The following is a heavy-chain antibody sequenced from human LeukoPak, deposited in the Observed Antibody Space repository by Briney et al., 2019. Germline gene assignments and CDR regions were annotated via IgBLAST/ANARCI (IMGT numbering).Heavy chain of an antibody. CDR1: GCSFSSCW. CDR2: MKLDTTECGTT. CDR3: PTDRRGAGLVAHGTSAFDY. Sequence: GGSLRLSCAASGCSFSSCWMSWVRQAPGKGLEWIWRMKLDTTECGTTDYAAPVKGRFTISRDDSKSTLYLQMNSLKTEDTAVYYSPTDRRGAGLVAHGTSAFDYWGQGTLVTVSS. J-gene: IGHJ4*02. D-gene: IGHD1-1*01. V-gene: IGHV3-15*01.